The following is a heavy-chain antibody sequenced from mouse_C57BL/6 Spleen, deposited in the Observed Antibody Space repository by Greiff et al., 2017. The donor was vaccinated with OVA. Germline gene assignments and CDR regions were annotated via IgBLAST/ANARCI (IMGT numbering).Heavy chain of an antibody. J-gene: IGHJ2*01. CDR3: ARRVLDY. CDR1: GFTFSSYT. V-gene: IGHV5-9*01. Sequence: EVQVVESGGGLVKPGGSLKLSCAASGFTFSSYTMSWVRQTPEKRLEWVATISGGGGNTYYPDSVKGRFTISRDNAKNTLYLQMSSLRSEDTALYYCARRVLDYWGQGTTLTVSS. D-gene: IGHD2-14*01. CDR2: ISGGGGNT.